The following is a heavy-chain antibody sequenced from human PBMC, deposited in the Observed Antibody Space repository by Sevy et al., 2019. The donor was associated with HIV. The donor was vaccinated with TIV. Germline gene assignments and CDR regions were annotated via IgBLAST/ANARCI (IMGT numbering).Heavy chain of an antibody. J-gene: IGHJ4*02. V-gene: IGHV3-7*03. CDR3: ARDRRVEYGGSDY. CDR2: IKPDGSQK. D-gene: IGHD3-10*01. Sequence: GGSLRLSCAASGFTFSNFGMSWVRQAPGKGLEWVANIKPDGSQKYYVDSLKGRFTISRDNAKNSLYLQMGSLTDEDTAVYYCARDRRVEYGGSDYWGQGALVTVSS. CDR1: GFTFSNFG.